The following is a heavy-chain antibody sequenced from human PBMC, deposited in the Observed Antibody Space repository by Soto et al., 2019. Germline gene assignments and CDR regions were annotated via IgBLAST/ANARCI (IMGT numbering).Heavy chain of an antibody. CDR1: GLSVTANY. CDR3: ARRDDSETFDI. V-gene: IGHV3-53*01. Sequence: EVQLVESGGGLIQPGGSLRLICAASGLSVTANYMTWVRQAPGKGLEWLSIIYRGGGTYYADSLKGRAIISRDGSRNMVFLQMNSLTAEDAGVYYCARRDDSETFDIWGPGQWSTSLQ. CDR2: IYRGGGT. D-gene: IGHD5-18*01. J-gene: IGHJ3*02.